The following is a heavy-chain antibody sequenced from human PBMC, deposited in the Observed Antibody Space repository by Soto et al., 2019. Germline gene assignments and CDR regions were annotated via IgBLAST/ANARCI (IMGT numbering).Heavy chain of an antibody. D-gene: IGHD5-12*01. J-gene: IGHJ4*02. V-gene: IGHV3-30*03. Sequence: PGGSLRLSCAASGFTFSSYGMHWVRQAPGKGLEWVAVISYDGSNKYYADSVKGRFTISRDNSKNTLYLQMNSLRAEDTAVYYCARGSNGYHFDYWGQGTLVTVSS. CDR1: GFTFSSYG. CDR3: ARGSNGYHFDY. CDR2: ISYDGSNK.